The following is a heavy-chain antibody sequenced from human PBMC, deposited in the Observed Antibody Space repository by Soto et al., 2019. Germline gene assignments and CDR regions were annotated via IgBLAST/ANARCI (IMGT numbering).Heavy chain of an antibody. Sequence: SVTLCLTWTVAGGYSSSFCGRWIRQPQGKGLEWIGEINHSGSTNYNPSLKSRVTISVDTSKNQFSLKLSSVTAADTAVYYCARRNYYGSGSYIYYYYYVMDVWGQGTTVTVSS. V-gene: IGHV4-34*01. J-gene: IGHJ6*02. CDR3: ARRNYYGSGSYIYYYYYVMDV. CDR1: GGYSSSFC. CDR2: INHSGST. D-gene: IGHD3-10*01.